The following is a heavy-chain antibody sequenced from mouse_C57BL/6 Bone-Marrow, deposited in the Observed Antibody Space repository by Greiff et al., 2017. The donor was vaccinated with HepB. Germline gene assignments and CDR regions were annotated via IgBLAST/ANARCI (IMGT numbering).Heavy chain of an antibody. Sequence: EVQLQESGGGLVQPGGSLSLSCAASGFTFTDYYMSWVRQPPGKALEWLGFIRNKANGYTTEYSASVKGRFTISRDNSKSILYLQMNALRAEDSATYYCARSLYSNLYAMDYWGQGTSVTVSS. CDR3: ARSLYSNLYAMDY. J-gene: IGHJ4*01. D-gene: IGHD2-5*01. CDR1: GFTFTDYY. CDR2: IRNKANGYTT. V-gene: IGHV7-3*01.